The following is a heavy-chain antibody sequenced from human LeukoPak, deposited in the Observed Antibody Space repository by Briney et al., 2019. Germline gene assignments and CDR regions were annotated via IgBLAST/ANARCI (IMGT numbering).Heavy chain of an antibody. V-gene: IGHV3-9*01. CDR1: GFTFDDYA. CDR2: ISWNSGSI. Sequence: GGSLRLSCAASGFTFDDYAMHWVRQAPGKGLEWVSGISWNSGSIGYADSVKGRFTISRDNAKNSLYLQMNSLRAEDTALYYCAKARYYYGSGSYLDYWGQGTLVTVSS. D-gene: IGHD3-10*01. CDR3: AKARYYYGSGSYLDY. J-gene: IGHJ4*02.